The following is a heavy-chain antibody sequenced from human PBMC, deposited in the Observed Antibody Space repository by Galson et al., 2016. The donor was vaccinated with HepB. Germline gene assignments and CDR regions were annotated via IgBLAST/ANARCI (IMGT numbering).Heavy chain of an antibody. CDR2: IGTAGGT. Sequence: SLRLSCAASGFTFSTYDMHWVRQATGKGLEWVSGIGTAGGTYYPGSVKGRFTISRENAKNSLYLQMNSLRVGDTAVYYCTRGGDYYYGMDVWGQGTTVTVS. CDR3: TRGGDYYYGMDV. J-gene: IGHJ6*02. V-gene: IGHV3-13*01. CDR1: GFTFSTYD.